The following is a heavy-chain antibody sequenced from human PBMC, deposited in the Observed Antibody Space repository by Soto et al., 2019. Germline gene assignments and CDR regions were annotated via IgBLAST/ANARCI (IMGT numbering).Heavy chain of an antibody. CDR2: IYWDDDK. CDR1: GFSLSTSGVG. V-gene: IGHV2-5*02. J-gene: IGHJ4*02. D-gene: IGHD7-27*01. CDR3: AHSLIPNWGSRGAFDY. Sequence: ESGPTLVNPTQTLTLTCTFSGFSLSTSGVGVGWISQPPGKALEWLALIYWDDDKRYSPSLKSRLTITKDTSKIQVVLTMTNMDPVDTATYYCAHSLIPNWGSRGAFDYWGQGTLVTVSS.